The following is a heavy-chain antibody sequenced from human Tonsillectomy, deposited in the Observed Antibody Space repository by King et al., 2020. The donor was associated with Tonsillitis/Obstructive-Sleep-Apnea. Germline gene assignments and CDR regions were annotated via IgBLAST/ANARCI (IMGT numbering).Heavy chain of an antibody. V-gene: IGHV3-23*04. CDR2: ISGTDGGT. CDR1: GFTFSSYA. D-gene: IGHD3-3*01. CDR3: AKDHYDFWSGYYTGDNY. J-gene: IGHJ4*02. Sequence: EVQLVESGGGLVQPGGSLRLSCAASGFTFSSYAMSWVRQAPGKGLEWVSAISGTDGGTYYADSVKGRFTISRENSKNTLYLQMNSLRAEATAIYYRAKDHYDFWSGYYTGDNYWGQGTLVTVSS.